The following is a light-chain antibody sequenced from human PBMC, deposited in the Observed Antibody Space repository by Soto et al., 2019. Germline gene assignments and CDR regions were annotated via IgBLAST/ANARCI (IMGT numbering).Light chain of an antibody. J-gene: IGKJ1*01. CDR1: QSVSSK. CDR3: QQYNNWPPWT. Sequence: ETVMTHSPATLSVSPGERATLSFSASQSVSSKLAWYQQKPCQAPRLLIYGASTRATGIPARFSGSGSGTEFTLTISSLQSEDFAVYYCQQYNNWPPWTFGQGTKVDI. CDR2: GAS. V-gene: IGKV3-15*01.